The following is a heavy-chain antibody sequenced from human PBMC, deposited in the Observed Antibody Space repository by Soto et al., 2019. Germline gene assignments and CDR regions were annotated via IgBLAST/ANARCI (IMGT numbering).Heavy chain of an antibody. CDR1: GFTFSSYG. Sequence: GSLRLSCAASGFTFSSYGMHWVRQAPGKGLEWVAVISYDGSNKYYADSVKGRFTISRDNSKNTLYLQMNSLRAEDTAVYYCAKGPNFDPWGQGTLVTVSS. CDR3: AKGPNFDP. J-gene: IGHJ5*02. V-gene: IGHV3-30*18. CDR2: ISYDGSNK.